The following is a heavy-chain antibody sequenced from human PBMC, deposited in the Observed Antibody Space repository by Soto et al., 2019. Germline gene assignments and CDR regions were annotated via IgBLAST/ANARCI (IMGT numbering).Heavy chain of an antibody. J-gene: IGHJ4*02. Sequence: SETLSLTCAVYGGSFSGYYWSWIRQPPGKALEWIGEINHSGSTNYNPSLKSRVTISVDTSKNQSSLKLSSVTAADTAVYYCARGVQLWSQSAYYFDYWGQGXLVTVSS. D-gene: IGHD5-18*01. CDR1: GGSFSGYY. CDR2: INHSGST. CDR3: ARGVQLWSQSAYYFDY. V-gene: IGHV4-34*01.